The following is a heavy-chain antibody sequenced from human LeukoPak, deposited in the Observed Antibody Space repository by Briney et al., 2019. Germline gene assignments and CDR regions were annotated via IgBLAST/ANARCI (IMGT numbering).Heavy chain of an antibody. D-gene: IGHD6-6*01. V-gene: IGHV1-18*01. CDR3: ARAGTTSSSTPDY. J-gene: IGHJ4*02. Sequence: GASVKVSCKASGYTFSTYGITWVRQAPGQGLEWMGWISAYNGNTNYAQKFQGRVTMTTDTSASTAYMELRSLRSDDPAVYYCARAGTTSSSTPDYWGQGTLVTVSS. CDR2: ISAYNGNT. CDR1: GYTFSTYG.